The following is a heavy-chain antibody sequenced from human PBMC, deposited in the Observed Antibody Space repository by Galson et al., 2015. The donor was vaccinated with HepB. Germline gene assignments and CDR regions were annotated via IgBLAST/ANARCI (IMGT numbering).Heavy chain of an antibody. D-gene: IGHD3-3*01. CDR3: ARANTYYDFWSGYSPGGY. V-gene: IGHV1-46*01. Sequence: SVKVSCKASGYTFTSYHMHWVRQAPGQGLEWMGIINPSGGSTSYAQKFQGRVTMTRDTSTSTVYMELSSLRSEDTAVYYCARANTYYDFWSGYSPGGYWGQGTLVTVSS. CDR1: GYTFTSYH. J-gene: IGHJ4*02. CDR2: INPSGGST.